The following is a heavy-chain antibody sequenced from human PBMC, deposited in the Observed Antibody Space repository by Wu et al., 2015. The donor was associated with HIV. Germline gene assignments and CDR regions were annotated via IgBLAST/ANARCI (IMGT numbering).Heavy chain of an antibody. CDR1: GYRFTSHG. CDR3: ARDRELAVAANEDAFDI. D-gene: IGHD6-19*01. V-gene: IGHV1-18*01. CDR2: INTYYGHT. Sequence: QVQLVQSGSEVKKPGASVKVSCKASGYRFTSHGFSWVRQGPGQGPEWIGWINTYYGHTNYAQKFQGRVTLTTDTSTNTAYMELRSLRSDDTAVYYCARDRELAVAANEDAFDIWGQGTMVTVSS. J-gene: IGHJ3*02.